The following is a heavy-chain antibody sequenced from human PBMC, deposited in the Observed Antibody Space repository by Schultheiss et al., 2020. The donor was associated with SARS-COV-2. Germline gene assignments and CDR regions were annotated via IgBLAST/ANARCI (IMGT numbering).Heavy chain of an antibody. D-gene: IGHD2-2*01. J-gene: IGHJ5*02. CDR3: ARDGNSRVPAASWFDP. CDR2: IYYSGST. V-gene: IGHV4-39*07. CDR1: GGSISSSSYY. Sequence: SQTLSLTCTVSGGSISSSSYYWGWIRQPPGKGLEWIGSIYYSGSTYYNPSLKSRVTISVDTSKNQFSLKLSSVTAADTAVYYCARDGNSRVPAASWFDPWGQGTLVTVSS.